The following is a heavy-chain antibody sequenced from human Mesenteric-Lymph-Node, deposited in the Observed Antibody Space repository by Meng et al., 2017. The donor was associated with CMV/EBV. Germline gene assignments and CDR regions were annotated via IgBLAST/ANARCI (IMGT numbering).Heavy chain of an antibody. CDR3: ARDPTRIYYFDY. CDR2: ISSSSSYI. J-gene: IGHJ4*02. D-gene: IGHD3-10*01. CDR1: GFTFSNYA. Sequence: GGSLRLSCAASGFTFSNYAMSWVRQAPGKGLEWVSAISSSSSYIYYADSVKGRFTISRDNAKNSLYLQMNSLRAEDTAVYYCARDPTRIYYFDYWGQGTLVTVSS. V-gene: IGHV3-21*01.